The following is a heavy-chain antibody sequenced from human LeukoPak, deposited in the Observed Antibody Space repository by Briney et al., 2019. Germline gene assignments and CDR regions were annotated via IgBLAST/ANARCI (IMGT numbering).Heavy chain of an antibody. D-gene: IGHD6-6*01. CDR1: GGTFSSYA. Sequence: SVKVSCKASGGTFSSYAISWVRQAPGQGLEWMGGIIPIFGTANYAQMFQGRVTITTDESTSTAYMELSSLRSEDTAVYYCARDRIAARPGYYMDVWGKGTTVTVSS. CDR3: ARDRIAARPGYYMDV. J-gene: IGHJ6*03. V-gene: IGHV1-69*05. CDR2: IIPIFGTA.